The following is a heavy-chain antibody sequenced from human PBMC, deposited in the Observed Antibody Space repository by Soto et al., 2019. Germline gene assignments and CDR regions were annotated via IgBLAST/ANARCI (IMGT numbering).Heavy chain of an antibody. V-gene: IGHV1-8*01. CDR1: GYTFTSYD. CDR3: VRGPRDLAGSYMDV. D-gene: IGHD2-15*01. J-gene: IGHJ6*03. Sequence: ASVKVSCKASGYTFTSYDINWVRQATGQGLEWMGWMNPNSGNTGYAQKFQGRVTMTRNTSISTAYMELSSLRSEDTAVYYCVRGPRDLAGSYMDVWGKGTTVTVSS. CDR2: MNPNSGNT.